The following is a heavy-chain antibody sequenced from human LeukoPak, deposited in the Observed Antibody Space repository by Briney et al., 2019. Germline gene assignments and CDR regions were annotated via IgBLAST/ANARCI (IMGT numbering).Heavy chain of an antibody. CDR1: GFTFSSYA. CDR3: AKDAGYSSSWDLEGDYYYMDV. V-gene: IGHV3-30-3*01. J-gene: IGHJ6*03. Sequence: GGSLRLSCAASGFTFSSYAMHWVRQAPGKGLEWVAVISYDGSNKYYADSVKGRFTISRDNSKNTLYLQMNSLRAEDTAVYYCAKDAGYSSSWDLEGDYYYMDVWGKGTTVTVSS. D-gene: IGHD6-13*01. CDR2: ISYDGSNK.